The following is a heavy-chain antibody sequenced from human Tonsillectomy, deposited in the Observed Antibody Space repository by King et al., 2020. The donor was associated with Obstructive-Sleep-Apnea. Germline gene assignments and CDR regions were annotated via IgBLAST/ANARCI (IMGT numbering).Heavy chain of an antibody. CDR1: GFTFSNYA. Sequence: VQLVESGGGVVQPGRSLRLSCAASGFTFSNYAMHWVRQAPGKGLEWEAIIWSDGSKKFYEDSVKGRFTMSRDNSKNTLNLQMNRLRAEDTAVYYCAREGRNGYNQLGGDYFDYWGQGTLVTVSS. CDR3: AREGRNGYNQLGGDYFDY. CDR2: IWSDGSKK. V-gene: IGHV3-33*01. D-gene: IGHD5-24*01. J-gene: IGHJ4*02.